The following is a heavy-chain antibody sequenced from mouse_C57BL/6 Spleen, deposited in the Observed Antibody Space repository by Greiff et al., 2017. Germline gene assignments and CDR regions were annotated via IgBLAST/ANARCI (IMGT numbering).Heavy chain of an antibody. Sequence: EVQLQQSGAELVRPGASVKLSCTASGFNFNDDSMPWVQQRPEQGLEWIGWIDPENGDTEYASKFQGQATITADTSSNTAYLQLSRLTSEDTAVYDCTSVTAGDYYDMDDWGKGTSVTVSS. J-gene: IGHJ4*01. CDR1: GFNFNDDS. CDR2: IDPENGDT. V-gene: IGHV14-4*01. D-gene: IGHD2-1*01. CDR3: TSVTAGDYYDMDD.